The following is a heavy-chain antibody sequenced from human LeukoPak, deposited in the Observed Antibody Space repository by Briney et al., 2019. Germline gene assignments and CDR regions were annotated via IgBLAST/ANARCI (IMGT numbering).Heavy chain of an antibody. D-gene: IGHD2-2*01. CDR2: INHSGST. J-gene: IGHJ4*02. V-gene: IGHV4-34*01. CDR1: GGSFSGYY. CDR3: ARDAGYCSSTSCYLDY. Sequence: RPSETLSLXCAVYGGSFSGYYWSWIRQPPGKGLEWIGEINHSGSTNYNPSLKSRVTISVDTSKNQFSLKLSSVTAADTAVYYCARDAGYCSSTSCYLDYWGQGTLVTVSS.